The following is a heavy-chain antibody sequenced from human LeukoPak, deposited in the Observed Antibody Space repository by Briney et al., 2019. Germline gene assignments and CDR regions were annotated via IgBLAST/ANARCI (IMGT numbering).Heavy chain of an antibody. D-gene: IGHD1-26*01. CDR2: INPNSGGT. Sequence: GAAVKVSCKASGYTFTDYYIHWVRQAPGQGLEWLGWINPNSGGTNYAQKLQGRVTMTRDTSIRTVYMEVSRLTSDDTAVYYCATMGATTFDHWGQETRNTVSS. J-gene: IGHJ4*02. CDR1: GYTFTDYY. CDR3: ATMGATTFDH. V-gene: IGHV1-2*02.